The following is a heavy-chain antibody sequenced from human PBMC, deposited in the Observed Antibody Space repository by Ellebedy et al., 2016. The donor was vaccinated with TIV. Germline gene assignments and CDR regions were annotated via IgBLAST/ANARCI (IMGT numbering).Heavy chain of an antibody. J-gene: IGHJ4*02. CDR3: AREMLGDNKSFDY. CDR1: GYTFTGHY. D-gene: IGHD1-26*01. CDR2: INPNSGVT. Sequence: ASVKVFCXASGYTFTGHYMHWVRQAPGQGPEWVGCINPNSGVTAYPPKFQGRVTVTRDTSVSIVSMDLSSLRSDDTALYYCAREMLGDNKSFDYWGQGTLVTVSS. V-gene: IGHV1-2*02.